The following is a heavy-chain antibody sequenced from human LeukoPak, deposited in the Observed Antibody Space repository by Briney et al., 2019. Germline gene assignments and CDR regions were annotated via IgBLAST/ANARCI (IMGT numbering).Heavy chain of an antibody. D-gene: IGHD3-3*01. V-gene: IGHV1-24*01. Sequence: GASVKVSCKVSGYTLTELSMHWVRQAPGKGLEWMGGFDPEDGETIYAQKFQGRVTMTEDTSTDTAYMELSSLRSEDTAVYHCATDRGSVLRFLEWLSHWGQGTLVTVSS. CDR3: ATDRGSVLRFLEWLSH. CDR1: GYTLTELS. J-gene: IGHJ4*02. CDR2: FDPEDGET.